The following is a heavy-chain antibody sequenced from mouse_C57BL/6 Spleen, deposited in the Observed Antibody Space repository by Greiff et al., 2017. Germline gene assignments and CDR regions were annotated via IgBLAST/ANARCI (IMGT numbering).Heavy chain of an antibody. CDR3: AYDYDGGPFAY. J-gene: IGHJ3*01. V-gene: IGHV1-78*01. Sequence: VQLQESDAELVKPGASVKISCKVSGYTFTDHTIHWMKQRPEQGLEWIGYIYPRDGSTKYNEKFKGKATLTVDKSSSTAYMQLNSLTSEDSAVYFCAYDYDGGPFAYWGQGTLVTVSA. CDR1: GYTFTDHT. D-gene: IGHD2-4*01. CDR2: IYPRDGST.